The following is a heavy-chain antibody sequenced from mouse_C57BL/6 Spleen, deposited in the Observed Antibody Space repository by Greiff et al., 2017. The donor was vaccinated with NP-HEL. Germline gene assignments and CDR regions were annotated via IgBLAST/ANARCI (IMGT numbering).Heavy chain of an antibody. V-gene: IGHV1-4*01. CDR2: INPSSGYT. CDR3: AREDYYGSLFAY. D-gene: IGHD1-1*01. J-gene: IGHJ3*01. CDR1: GYTFTNYT. Sequence: QVQLQQSGAELARPGASVKMSCKASGYTFTNYTMHWVKQRPGQGLEWIGYINPSSGYTKYNQKFKDKATLTAEKSSSTAYMQLSSLTSEDAAVYYCAREDYYGSLFAYWGQGTLVTVSA.